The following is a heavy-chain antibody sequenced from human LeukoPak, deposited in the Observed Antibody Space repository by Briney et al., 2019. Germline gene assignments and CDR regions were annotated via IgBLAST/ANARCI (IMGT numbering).Heavy chain of an antibody. CDR1: GFTFSSYG. CDR3: AKYRGAVISNWYLDS. D-gene: IGHD6-13*01. J-gene: IGHJ4*02. CDR2: ISYDGSNK. V-gene: IGHV3-30*18. Sequence: GGSLRLSCAASGFTFSSYGMHWVRQAPGKGLEWVAVISYDGSNKYYADSVKGRFTISRDNSKNTLYLQMNSLRAADTAIYYCAKYRGAVISNWYLDSWGQGTLVTVSS.